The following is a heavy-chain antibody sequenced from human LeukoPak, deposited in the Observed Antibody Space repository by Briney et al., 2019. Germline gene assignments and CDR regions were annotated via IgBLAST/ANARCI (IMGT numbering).Heavy chain of an antibody. D-gene: IGHD1-14*01. Sequence: NPSETLSLTCAVYGGSFNTFYWSWIRQPPGKGLEWIGQINRYGSANYNPSLKSRVAISLDTSKNQFSLKVTSVTAADTAVYYCARGGAYKNYHYYMDVWGKGSTVTVSS. J-gene: IGHJ6*03. V-gene: IGHV4-34*01. CDR1: GGSFNTFY. CDR3: ARGGAYKNYHYYMDV. CDR2: INRYGSA.